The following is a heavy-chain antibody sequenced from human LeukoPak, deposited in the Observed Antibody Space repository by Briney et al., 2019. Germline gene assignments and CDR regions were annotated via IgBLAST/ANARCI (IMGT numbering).Heavy chain of an antibody. CDR3: AKDPYGTRYFDY. D-gene: IGHD2-2*01. Sequence: HSGGSPRLSCAASGFTFSSHALSWVRQAPGKGLEWVSSLSGSGYNTYYADSVKGRFTISRDNSKNTVYLQMNSLRAEDTAVYYCAKDPYGTRYFDYWGQGTLVTVSS. CDR2: LSGSGYNT. J-gene: IGHJ4*02. CDR1: GFTFSSHA. V-gene: IGHV3-23*01.